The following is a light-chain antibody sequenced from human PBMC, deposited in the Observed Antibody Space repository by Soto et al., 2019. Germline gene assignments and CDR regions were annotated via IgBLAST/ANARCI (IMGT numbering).Light chain of an antibody. CDR3: SSYTSSSTYV. CDR2: EVS. J-gene: IGLJ1*01. V-gene: IGLV2-14*01. CDR1: SSDVGGYNY. Sequence: QSVLTQPASVSGSPGQSITISCTGTSSDVGGYNYVSWYQQHPGKAPKLMIYEVSSRPSGVSNRFSGSKSGNTASLTISGLQAEDEADYYCSSYTSSSTYVFXTGTKVTVL.